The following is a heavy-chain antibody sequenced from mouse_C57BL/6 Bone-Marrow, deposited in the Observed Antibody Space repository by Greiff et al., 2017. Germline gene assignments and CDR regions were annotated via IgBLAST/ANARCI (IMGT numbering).Heavy chain of an antibody. CDR2: IYPGNSDT. CDR3: TMPPYYAMDY. J-gene: IGHJ4*01. CDR1: GYTFTRYW. D-gene: IGHD6-1*01. Sequence: VQLQQSGTVLARPGASVKMSCKTSGYTFTRYWMPWVKQRPGQGLEWIGAIYPGNSDTSYNQKSKGKAKLTAVTSASTAYMELSSLTNEDSAVYYCTMPPYYAMDYWGQGTSVTVSS. V-gene: IGHV1-5*01.